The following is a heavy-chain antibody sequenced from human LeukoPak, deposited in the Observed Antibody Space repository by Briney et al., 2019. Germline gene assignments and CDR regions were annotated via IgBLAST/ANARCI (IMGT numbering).Heavy chain of an antibody. D-gene: IGHD2-2*01. J-gene: IGHJ4*02. V-gene: IGHV1-69*04. Sequence: GASVKVSCKASGGTFDNYAVNWVREAPGLGLEWMGRIIPMLGKTNSAQKFQDRVTITADKSTGTAYMELTHLRPDDTAVYFCARGLFGGFAAAPFDHWGQGTLVTVSP. CDR1: GGTFDNYA. CDR2: IIPMLGKT. CDR3: ARGLFGGFAAAPFDH.